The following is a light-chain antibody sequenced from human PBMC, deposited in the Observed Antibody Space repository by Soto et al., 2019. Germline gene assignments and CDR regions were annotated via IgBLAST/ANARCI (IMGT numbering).Light chain of an antibody. CDR3: QQSHSTPLT. Sequence: DIPMTQSPSSLSASVGDRVTITCRASQNIKSYLNWYQDKPGKAPKLLIYAASSLQSGVPSRFSGSGSGTDFTLTISSLQPEDFASYFCQQSHSTPLTFGGGTRVEIK. CDR1: QNIKSY. V-gene: IGKV1-39*01. J-gene: IGKJ4*01. CDR2: AAS.